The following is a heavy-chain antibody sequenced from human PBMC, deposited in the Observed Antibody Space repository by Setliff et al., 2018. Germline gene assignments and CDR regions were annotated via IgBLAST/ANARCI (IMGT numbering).Heavy chain of an antibody. J-gene: IGHJ6*02. V-gene: IGHV3-9*03. D-gene: IGHD6-13*01. CDR3: ARDSAYSSRTSGMDV. Sequence: GGSLRLSCAASGFTFYSYAMHWVRQAPGKGLEWVSGISWNSDTIGYADSVKGRFTISRDNAKKSLYLQMNSLRAEDMALYYCARDSAYSSRTSGMDVWGQGTTVTVSS. CDR2: ISWNSDTI. CDR1: GFTFYSYA.